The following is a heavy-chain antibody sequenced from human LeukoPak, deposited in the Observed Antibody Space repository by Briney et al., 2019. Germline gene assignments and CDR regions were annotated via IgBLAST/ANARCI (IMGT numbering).Heavy chain of an antibody. CDR1: GFTFSSYG. CDR2: IGGRDGST. CDR3: AKGHYYGSGSLDY. Sequence: RTGGSLRLSCAASGFTFSSYGMSWVRQAPGKGLEWVSAIGGRDGSTYYADSVKGRFTISRDNSKNTLYVQMNSLRAEDTVVYYCAKGHYYGSGSLDYWGQGTLVTVSS. V-gene: IGHV3-23*01. J-gene: IGHJ4*02. D-gene: IGHD3-10*01.